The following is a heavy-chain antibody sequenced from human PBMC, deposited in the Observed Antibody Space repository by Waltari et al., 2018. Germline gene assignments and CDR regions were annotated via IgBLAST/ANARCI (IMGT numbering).Heavy chain of an antibody. V-gene: IGHV3-23*01. Sequence: EVQLLESGGGLVQPGGSLRLSCAASGFTFSSYAMSWVRQAPGKGMVWVSEMGGSVGSTYSADTVKGGFTISRDNSKNTLYLQMNSLRAEDTAVYYCAKNPRQLVPAGWFDPWGQGTLVTVSS. CDR2: MGGSVGST. D-gene: IGHD6-13*01. J-gene: IGHJ5*02. CDR1: GFTFSSYA. CDR3: AKNPRQLVPAGWFDP.